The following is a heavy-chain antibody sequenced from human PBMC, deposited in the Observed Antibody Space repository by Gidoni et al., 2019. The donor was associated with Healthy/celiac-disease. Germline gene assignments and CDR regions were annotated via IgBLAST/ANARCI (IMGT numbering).Heavy chain of an antibody. CDR1: GGSFSGYY. D-gene: IGHD3-3*01. CDR2: INHSGST. CDR3: ARDRITIFGVAFYGMDV. V-gene: IGHV4-34*01. J-gene: IGHJ6*02. Sequence: QVQLQQWGAGLLKPSETLSLTCAVYGGSFSGYYWSWIRQPPGKGLAWIGEINHSGSTNYNPSLKSRVTISVDTSKNQFSLKLSSVTAADTAVYYCARDRITIFGVAFYGMDVWGQGTTVTVSS.